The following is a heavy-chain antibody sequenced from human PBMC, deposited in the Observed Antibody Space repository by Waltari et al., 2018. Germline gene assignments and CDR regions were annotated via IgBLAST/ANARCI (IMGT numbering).Heavy chain of an antibody. V-gene: IGHV4-34*01. CDR3: ARRPFSSGWNDHYYMDV. CDR1: GGSFSGYY. CDR2: INHSGST. J-gene: IGHJ6*03. D-gene: IGHD6-19*01. Sequence: QVQLQQWGAGLLKPSETLSLTCAVYGGSFSGYYWSWIRQPPGKGLDWIGEINHSGSTNYNPSLKSRVTISVDTSKNQFSLKLSSVTAADTAVYYCARRPFSSGWNDHYYMDVWGKGTTVTVSS.